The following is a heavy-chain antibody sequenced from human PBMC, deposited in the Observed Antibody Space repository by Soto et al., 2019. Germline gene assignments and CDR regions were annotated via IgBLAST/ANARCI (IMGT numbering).Heavy chain of an antibody. CDR2: INGSGGST. D-gene: IGHD6-19*01. J-gene: IGHJ6*02. CDR3: AKDPRAHTSGWYEFHNYYGMDV. Sequence: EVQLLESGGGLVQPGGSLRLSCAASGFTFSNYVMSWVRQAPGKGLEWVSAINGSGGSTYYGDSVKGRFTISRDNSKNTLYLQMNSLRAEDTAVYYCAKDPRAHTSGWYEFHNYYGMDVWGQGTTVTVSS. V-gene: IGHV3-23*01. CDR1: GFTFSNYV.